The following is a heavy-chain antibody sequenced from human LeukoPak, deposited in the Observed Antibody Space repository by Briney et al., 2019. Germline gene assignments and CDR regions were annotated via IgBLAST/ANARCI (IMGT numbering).Heavy chain of an antibody. D-gene: IGHD5-18*01. V-gene: IGHV1-69*05. J-gene: IGHJ4*02. CDR3: ARPRGYSYGYTEYPFDY. CDR2: IIPIFGTA. Sequence: GASVKLSCKASGGTFSSYAISWVRHAPGQGLEWMGGIIPIFGTANYAQKFQGRVTITTDESTSTAYMELSSLRSEDTAVYYCARPRGYSYGYTEYPFDYWGQGTLVTVSS. CDR1: GGTFSSYA.